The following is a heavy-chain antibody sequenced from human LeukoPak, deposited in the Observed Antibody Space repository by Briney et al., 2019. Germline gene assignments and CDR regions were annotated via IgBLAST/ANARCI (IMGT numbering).Heavy chain of an antibody. Sequence: GGSLRLSCAASGFSFSTYDMSWVRQAPGKGLEWVSGIRGSGGSTFYADSVKGRFTISRDNSKNTLNLQMNSLRAEDTAVYYCAKSQFAGATYALDIWGQGTMVTVSS. CDR2: IRGSGGST. D-gene: IGHD1-26*01. V-gene: IGHV3-23*01. CDR1: GFSFSTYD. CDR3: AKSQFAGATYALDI. J-gene: IGHJ3*02.